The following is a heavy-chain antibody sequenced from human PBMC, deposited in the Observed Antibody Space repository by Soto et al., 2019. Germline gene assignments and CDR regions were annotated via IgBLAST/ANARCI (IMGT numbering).Heavy chain of an antibody. CDR2: ISYDGSNK. J-gene: IGHJ6*02. D-gene: IGHD2-21*01. CDR3: ARAIVVVPYGMDV. V-gene: IGHV3-30-3*01. Sequence: GGSLRFSCAASGFTFSSYAMHWVRQAPGKGLEWVAVISYDGSNKYYADSVKGRFTISRDNSKNTLYLQMNSLRAEDTAVYYCARAIVVVPYGMDVWGQGTTVTVSS. CDR1: GFTFSSYA.